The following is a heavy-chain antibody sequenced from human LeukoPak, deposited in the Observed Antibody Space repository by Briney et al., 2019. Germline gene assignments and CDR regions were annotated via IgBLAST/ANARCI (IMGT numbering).Heavy chain of an antibody. V-gene: IGHV1-8*03. J-gene: IGHJ5*02. CDR2: INPNSGNT. CDR1: GGTFSSYA. Sequence: ASVKVSCKASGGTFSSYAISWVRQAPGRGLEWMGWINPNSGNTGYAQKSQGRVTITRNTSIGTAYMELSSLTSEDTAVYYCARVIVVIPGTNIWFDPWGQGTLVTVSS. D-gene: IGHD2-2*01. CDR3: ARVIVVIPGTNIWFDP.